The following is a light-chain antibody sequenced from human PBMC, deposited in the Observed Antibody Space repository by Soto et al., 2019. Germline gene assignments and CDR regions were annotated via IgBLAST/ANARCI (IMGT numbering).Light chain of an antibody. CDR3: CSYAGSSTLG. Sequence: QSALTQPASVSGSPGQSITISCTGTSSDVGTYNLVSWYQQHPGKAPKLMIYEGSKRPSGLSNRFSGSKSGNTASLTISGREAEHVAYYYCCSYAGSSTLGFGGGTKLTVL. CDR2: EGS. V-gene: IGLV2-23*01. J-gene: IGLJ3*02. CDR1: SSDVGTYNL.